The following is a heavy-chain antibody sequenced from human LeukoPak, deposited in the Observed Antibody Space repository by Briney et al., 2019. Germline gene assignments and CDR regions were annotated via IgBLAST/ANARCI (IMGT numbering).Heavy chain of an antibody. V-gene: IGHV3-43*02. CDR2: ISGDGGST. J-gene: IGHJ1*01. CDR3: ARDSQEFFQH. Sequence: GGSLRLSCAASGFTFDNYAIHWVRQAPGKGLEYVSLISGDGGSTYYADSMKARFTISRDNSKNSLYLQTNRLRTEDTALYYCARDSQEFFQHWGQGTLVTVSS. CDR1: GFTFDNYA.